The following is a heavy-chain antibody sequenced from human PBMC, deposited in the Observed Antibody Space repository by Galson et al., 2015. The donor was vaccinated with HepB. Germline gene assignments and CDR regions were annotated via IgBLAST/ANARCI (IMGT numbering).Heavy chain of an antibody. CDR3: ARSLIPQTYYYYGMDV. D-gene: IGHD1-26*01. CDR2: ISSSSSYT. J-gene: IGHJ6*02. Sequence: SLRLSCAASGFTFSDYYMSWIRQAPGKGLEWVSYISSSSSYTNYADSVKGRFTISRDNAKNSLHLQMNSLRAEDTAVYYCARSLIPQTYYYYGMDVWGQGTTVTVSS. CDR1: GFTFSDYY. V-gene: IGHV3-11*06.